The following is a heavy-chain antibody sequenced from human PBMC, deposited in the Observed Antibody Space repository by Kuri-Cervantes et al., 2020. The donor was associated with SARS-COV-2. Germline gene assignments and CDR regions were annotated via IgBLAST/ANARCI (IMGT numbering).Heavy chain of an antibody. CDR1: GFSFTSYR. CDR2: IMRTSTYK. V-gene: IGHV3-21*01. J-gene: IGHJ4*01. CDR3: AGDPWSADTSGKKSPFDY. D-gene: IGHD6-19*01. Sequence: GGSMRLACVAYGFSFTSYRMTWVRQTPGKGMEWVSSIMRTSTYKHYGDSVKGRFSMSRDNAKNVVYLQMNSLRIEDTAEYFCAGDPWSADTSGKKSPFDYWGQGTLVTVSS.